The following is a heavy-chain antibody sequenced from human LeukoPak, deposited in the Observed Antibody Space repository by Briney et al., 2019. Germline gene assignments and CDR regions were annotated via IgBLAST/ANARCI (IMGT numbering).Heavy chain of an antibody. J-gene: IGHJ4*02. CDR3: ERELSSGSKVGFDY. Sequence: GGSLRLSCAASGFTFSDYYMSWIRQAPGKGLEWVSYISSSGSTIYYADSVKGRFTISRDNAKNSLYLQMNSLRAEDTAVYYCERELSSGSKVGFDYWGQGTLVTVSS. CDR2: ISSSGSTI. D-gene: IGHD3-22*01. V-gene: IGHV3-11*04. CDR1: GFTFSDYY.